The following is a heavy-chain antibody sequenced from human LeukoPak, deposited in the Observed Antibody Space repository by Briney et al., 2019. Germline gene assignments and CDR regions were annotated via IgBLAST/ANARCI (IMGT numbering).Heavy chain of an antibody. CDR2: IYENDEK. CDR1: GFSLSSDAVG. Sequence: SGPTLVNPTQTLTLTCTFSGFSLSSDAVGVGWIRQPPGGALEWLGVIYENDEKLYSSSLQNRLSITKDTSKNQVVLTMANMDPADTATYYCAHRHRGVASDIWGQGTMVTVSS. J-gene: IGHJ3*02. D-gene: IGHD2-15*01. V-gene: IGHV2-5*01. CDR3: AHRHRGVASDI.